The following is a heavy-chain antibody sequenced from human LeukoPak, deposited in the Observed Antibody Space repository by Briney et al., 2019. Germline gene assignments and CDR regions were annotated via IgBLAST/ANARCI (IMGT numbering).Heavy chain of an antibody. D-gene: IGHD2-21*02. CDR1: GFTFSGSA. CDR3: TREGGDLSYYYYGMDV. CDR2: IRSKANSYAT. Sequence: GGSLRLSCAASGFTFSGSAMHWVRQASGKGLEWVGRIRSKANSYATAYAASVKGRFTISRDDLKNTAYLQMNSLKTEDTAVYYCTREGGDLSYYYYGMDVWGQGTTVTVSS. V-gene: IGHV3-73*01. J-gene: IGHJ6*02.